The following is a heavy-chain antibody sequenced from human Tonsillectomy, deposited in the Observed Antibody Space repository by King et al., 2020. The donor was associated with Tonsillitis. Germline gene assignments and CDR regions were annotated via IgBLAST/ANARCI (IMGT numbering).Heavy chain of an antibody. CDR2: MKTKTDGGTT. CDR3: TTVGYYDSSGYYQFDY. D-gene: IGHD3-22*01. J-gene: IGHJ4*02. V-gene: IGHV3-15*01. CDR1: GFTFSNAL. Sequence: VQLVESGGGLLKTGGSLRLSCAASGFTFSNALMSWVRQCSGEGLEWVGVMKTKTDGGTTDDVATVKGRLTISRDDSKNTLYLQMNSLKTEDTAVYYCTTVGYYDSSGYYQFDYWGQGTLVTVSS.